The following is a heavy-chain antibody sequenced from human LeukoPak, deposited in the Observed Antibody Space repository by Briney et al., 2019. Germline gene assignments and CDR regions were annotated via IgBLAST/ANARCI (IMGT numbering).Heavy chain of an antibody. CDR3: ARRELPQEYYFDY. D-gene: IGHD1-26*01. J-gene: IGHJ4*02. CDR2: ISYDGSNK. V-gene: IGHV3-30*04. CDR1: GFTFSSYA. Sequence: GGSLRLSCAASGFTFSSYAMHWVRQAPGKGLEWVAVISYDGSNKYYADSVKGRFPISRDNSKNTLYLQMNSLRAEDTAVYYCARRELPQEYYFDYWGQGTLVTVSS.